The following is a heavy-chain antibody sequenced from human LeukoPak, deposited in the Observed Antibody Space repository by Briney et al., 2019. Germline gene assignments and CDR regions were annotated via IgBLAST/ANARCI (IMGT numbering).Heavy chain of an antibody. J-gene: IGHJ5*02. CDR2: ISSSSTYS. CDR3: ARVMIGTVNWFDP. D-gene: IGHD3-22*01. V-gene: IGHV3-11*06. Sequence: GGSLRLSCVASGFTFSDYYMSWIRQAPGKGLEWVSYISSSSTYSSYTDSMEGRFTISGDNAKNSLYLQMNSLRAEDTAVYYCARVMIGTVNWFDPWGQGTLVTVSS. CDR1: GFTFSDYY.